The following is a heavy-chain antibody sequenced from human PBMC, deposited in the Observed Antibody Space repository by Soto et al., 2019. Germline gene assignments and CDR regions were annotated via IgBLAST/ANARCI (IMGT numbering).Heavy chain of an antibody. CDR1: SGSISSRNG. CDR2: IYHSGST. CDR3: ARVGYCSSTSCYDGVFDY. Sequence: HSETLALTCAVSSGSISSRNGWSWVRQPPGKGLEWIGEIYHSGSTNYNPSLKSRVTISVDKSKNQFSLKLSSVTAADTAVYYCARVGYCSSTSCYDGVFDYWGQGTLVTVSS. D-gene: IGHD2-2*01. J-gene: IGHJ4*02. V-gene: IGHV4-4*02.